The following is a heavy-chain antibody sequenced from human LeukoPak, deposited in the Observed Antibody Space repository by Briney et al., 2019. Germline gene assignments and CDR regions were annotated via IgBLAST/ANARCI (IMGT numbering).Heavy chain of an antibody. J-gene: IGHJ4*02. CDR2: ISYDGSNK. D-gene: IGHD1-20*01. V-gene: IGHV3-30*04. Sequence: GTSLRLSCAASGFTFSNYAMHWVRQAPGKGLEWVAVISYDGSNKYYADSVKGRFTISRDNAKNSLYPQMNSLRAEDTAVYSCARGPSGDNNLWMDYWDQGILVTVSS. CDR1: GFTFSNYA. CDR3: ARGPSGDNNLWMDY.